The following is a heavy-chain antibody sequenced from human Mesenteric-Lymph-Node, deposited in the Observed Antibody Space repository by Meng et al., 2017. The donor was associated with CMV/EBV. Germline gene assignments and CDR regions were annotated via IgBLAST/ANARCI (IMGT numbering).Heavy chain of an antibody. CDR2: ISDDGSST. V-gene: IGHV3-74*01. D-gene: IGHD1-26*01. CDR1: GFTSNSYW. J-gene: IGHJ4*02. Sequence: LSCAVSGFTSNSYWAHWVRQAPGKGLVWVSRISDDGSSTTYADSVKGRFAISRDTAKHTFYLQMTSLTVEDTAVYFCARTQGRGFDYWGQGTLVTVSS. CDR3: ARTQGRGFDY.